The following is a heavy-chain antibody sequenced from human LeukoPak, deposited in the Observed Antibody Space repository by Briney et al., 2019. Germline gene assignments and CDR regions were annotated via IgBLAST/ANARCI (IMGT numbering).Heavy chain of an antibody. D-gene: IGHD3-10*02. Sequence: PGGTLRLSCAASGFIFSSHGMNWVRQAPGKGLEWVSGISPSGDITYYADSVKGRFTISRDNSKNTVYLQMDSLRFEDAAVYYCAELGITMIGGVRGKGTTVTVSS. CDR1: GFIFSSHG. J-gene: IGHJ6*04. V-gene: IGHV3-23*01. CDR2: ISPSGDIT. CDR3: AELGITMIGGV.